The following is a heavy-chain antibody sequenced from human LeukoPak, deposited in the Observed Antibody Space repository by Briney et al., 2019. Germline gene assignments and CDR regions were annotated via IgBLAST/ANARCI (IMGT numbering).Heavy chain of an antibody. CDR2: IDNDGRT. Sequence: GGSLRLSCAASGFTVSSSYMSWVRQAPGKGLECVSVIDNDGRTYYANSVKGRFTVSRDISKNTLYLQMNSLRANDTAVYYCARDDTSGGYYEIGYWGQGTLVTVFS. D-gene: IGHD6-19*01. CDR3: ARDDTSGGYYEIGY. J-gene: IGHJ4*02. V-gene: IGHV3-53*01. CDR1: GFTVSSSY.